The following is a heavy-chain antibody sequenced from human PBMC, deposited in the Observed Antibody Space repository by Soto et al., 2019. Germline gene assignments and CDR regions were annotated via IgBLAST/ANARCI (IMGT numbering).Heavy chain of an antibody. CDR1: GGTFSSYA. Sequence: ASVKVSCKASGGTFSSYAISWVRQAPGQGLEWMGGLIPIFGTANYAQKFQGRVTITADESTSTAYMELSSLRSEDTAVYYCARENGGNHFDYWGQGTLVTVSS. D-gene: IGHD2-15*01. J-gene: IGHJ4*02. V-gene: IGHV1-69*13. CDR3: ARENGGNHFDY. CDR2: LIPIFGTA.